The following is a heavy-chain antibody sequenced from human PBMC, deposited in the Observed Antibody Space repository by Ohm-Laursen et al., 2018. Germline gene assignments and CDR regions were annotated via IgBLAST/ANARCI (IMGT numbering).Heavy chain of an antibody. V-gene: IGHV3-66*01. CDR1: GFTVSSNY. J-gene: IGHJ5*02. CDR2: IYSGGDT. CDR3: ARNADYGDYYRWFDP. D-gene: IGHD4-17*01. Sequence: GSLRLSCTASGFTVSSNYMSWVRQAPGKGLEWVSVIYSGGDTYYADSVKGRFTISRDNSKNTLYLQMNSLRAEDTAVYYCARNADYGDYYRWFDPWGQGTLVTVSS.